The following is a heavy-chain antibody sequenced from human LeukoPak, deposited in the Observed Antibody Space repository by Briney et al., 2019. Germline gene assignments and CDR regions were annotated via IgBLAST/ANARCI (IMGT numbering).Heavy chain of an antibody. CDR3: ARGADAAFDY. V-gene: IGHV3-13*04. CDR2: IGFAGDT. D-gene: IGHD1-26*01. CDR1: GFTFSNYD. Sequence: GGSLRLSCAASGFTFSNYDMHWVRQTIGKGLEWVSIIGFAGDTYYPGSVRGRFTISRENAKNSLYLQMNSLRVEDTALYFCARGADAAFDYWGQGTLVTVSS. J-gene: IGHJ4*02.